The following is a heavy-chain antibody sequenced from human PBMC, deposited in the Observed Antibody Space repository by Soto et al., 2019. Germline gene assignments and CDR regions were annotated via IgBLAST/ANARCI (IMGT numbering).Heavy chain of an antibody. Sequence: QLQLQESGPGLVKPSETLSLTCTVSGGSISSSSYYWGWIRQPPGKGLEWIGSIYYSGSTYYNPSLKSRVTISVDTSKNQFSLKLSSVTAADTAVYYCARQLGYCSGGRCYSGEYFDYWGQGTLVTVSS. CDR1: GGSISSSSYY. V-gene: IGHV4-39*01. J-gene: IGHJ4*02. CDR2: IYYSGST. D-gene: IGHD2-15*01. CDR3: ARQLGYCSGGRCYSGEYFDY.